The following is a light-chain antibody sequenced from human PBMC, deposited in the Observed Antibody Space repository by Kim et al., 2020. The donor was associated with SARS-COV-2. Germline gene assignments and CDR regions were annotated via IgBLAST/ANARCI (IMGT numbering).Light chain of an antibody. J-gene: IGKJ4*01. Sequence: DIVMTQSQDSLAVSLGERATFNCKSSESILYRSKNRNHLAWYQQKPGQPPKLLVYWASTRESGVPDRFSGSGSGTDFTLTISSLQAEDVAVYYCQQYYTTPPTFGGGTKVDIK. CDR2: WAS. V-gene: IGKV4-1*01. CDR3: QQYYTTPPT. CDR1: ESILYRSKNRNH.